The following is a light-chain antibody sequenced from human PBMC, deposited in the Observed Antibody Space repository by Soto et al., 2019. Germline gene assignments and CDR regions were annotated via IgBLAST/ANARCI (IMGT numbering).Light chain of an antibody. Sequence: DIQMTHSSSFLSASVGDRVTIACRASQSIGSYLNWYQQTPGKAPKLLMFATSYLQGGVPSRFSGSGSSTDFTLTINGLQPEDFATYYCQQSFSFPRTFGQGTKGDIK. J-gene: IGKJ1*01. CDR1: QSIGSY. V-gene: IGKV1-39*01. CDR3: QQSFSFPRT. CDR2: ATS.